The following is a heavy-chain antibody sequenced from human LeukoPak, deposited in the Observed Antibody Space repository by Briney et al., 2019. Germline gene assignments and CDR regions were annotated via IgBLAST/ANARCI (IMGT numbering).Heavy chain of an antibody. V-gene: IGHV1-46*01. Sequence: GASVKVSCKASGYTFTSYYMHWVRQAPGQGLEWMGIINPSGGGTSYAQRFQGRLTMTRDTPTSTVYMELSSLRSEDTAVYYCARDFISILRDTLDYWGQGTLVTVSS. D-gene: IGHD3-16*02. J-gene: IGHJ4*01. CDR2: INPSGGGT. CDR1: GYTFTSYY. CDR3: ARDFISILRDTLDY.